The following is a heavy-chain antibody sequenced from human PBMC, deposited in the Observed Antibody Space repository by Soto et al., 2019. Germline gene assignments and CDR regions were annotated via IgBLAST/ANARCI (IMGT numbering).Heavy chain of an antibody. CDR1: GGTFSSYA. V-gene: IGHV1-69*18. Sequence: QVQLVQSGAEVKTPGSSVKVSCKASGGTFSSYAISWVRQAPGVGLEWMGRIIPISGTANYAQKFRGRVTSAPDESTSTAYRELGSLSSEVTAVYYCAREVRRFGESSGYYYYYCMDVWGQGTTVTVSS. J-gene: IGHJ6*02. CDR3: AREVRRFGESSGYYYYYCMDV. D-gene: IGHD3-10*01. CDR2: IIPISGTA.